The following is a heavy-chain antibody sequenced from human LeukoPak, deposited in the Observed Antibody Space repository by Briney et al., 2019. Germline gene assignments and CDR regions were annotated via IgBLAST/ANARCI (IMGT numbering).Heavy chain of an antibody. CDR1: GYTFTGYY. CDR3: ACTGGLDWRGGLYDYGDYGLSY. CDR2: INPNSGGT. D-gene: IGHD4-17*01. Sequence: ASVKVSCKASGYTFTGYYMHLVRQAPGQGLEWMGWINPNSGGTNYAQKFQGRVTMTRDTSISTAYMELSRLRSDDTAVYYCACTGGLDWRGGLYDYGDYGLSYWGQGTLVTVSS. V-gene: IGHV1-2*02. J-gene: IGHJ4*02.